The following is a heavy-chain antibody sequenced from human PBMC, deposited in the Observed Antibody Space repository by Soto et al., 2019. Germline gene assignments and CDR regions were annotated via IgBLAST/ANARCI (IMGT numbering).Heavy chain of an antibody. D-gene: IGHD3-22*01. J-gene: IGHJ3*01. CDR3: AKGRIASAYDPLSL. Sequence: EVQLLESGGGLVQPGGSLRLCCVASGFTFSNHGMSWVRQAPGKGLEWVSVIRGSDGGTFYADSVKGRFTISRDNSKNTLYLQMNSLSADDTAIYYCAKGRIASAYDPLSLWGQGTMVTVSS. CDR1: GFTFSNHG. V-gene: IGHV3-23*01. CDR2: IRGSDGGT.